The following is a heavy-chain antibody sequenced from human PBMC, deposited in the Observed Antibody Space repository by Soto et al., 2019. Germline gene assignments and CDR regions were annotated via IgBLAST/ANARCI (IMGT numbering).Heavy chain of an antibody. V-gene: IGHV1-69*06. Sequence: SVKVSCKASGGTFSSYAISWVRQAPGQGLEWMGGIIPIFGTANYAQKFQGRVTITADKSTSTAYMELSSLRSEDTAVYYCARARWRDYLPIYYYGMDVWGQGTTVTVSS. D-gene: IGHD3-3*01. CDR1: GGTFSSYA. CDR2: IIPIFGTA. CDR3: ARARWRDYLPIYYYGMDV. J-gene: IGHJ6*02.